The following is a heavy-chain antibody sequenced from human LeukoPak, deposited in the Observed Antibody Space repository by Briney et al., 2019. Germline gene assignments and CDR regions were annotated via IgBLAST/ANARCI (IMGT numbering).Heavy chain of an antibody. Sequence: GGSLRLSCAASGFTFTSYSMNWVRQAPGKGLEWVSNLRDGGTTTIYADSGKGRFSVSGDDSKNSLYLQMNSLRDEDTAVYYCVRDDDWAFDCWGQGTLVTVAP. J-gene: IGHJ4*02. V-gene: IGHV3-48*02. D-gene: IGHD3-9*01. CDR2: LRDGGTTT. CDR3: VRDDDWAFDC. CDR1: GFTFTSYS.